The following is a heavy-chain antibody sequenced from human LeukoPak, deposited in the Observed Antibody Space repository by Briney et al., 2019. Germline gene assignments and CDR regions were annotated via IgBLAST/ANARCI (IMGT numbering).Heavy chain of an antibody. V-gene: IGHV4-34*01. CDR2: INHSGST. J-gene: IGHJ5*02. D-gene: IGHD2-2*02. CDR3: ARGIVVVPAAILGNWFDP. Sequence: SETLSLTCAVYGGSFSGYYWSWIRQPPGKGLEWIGEINHSGSTNYNPSLKSRVTISVDTSKNQFSLKLSSVTAADTAVYYCARGIVVVPAAILGNWFDPWGQGTLVTVSS. CDR1: GGSFSGYY.